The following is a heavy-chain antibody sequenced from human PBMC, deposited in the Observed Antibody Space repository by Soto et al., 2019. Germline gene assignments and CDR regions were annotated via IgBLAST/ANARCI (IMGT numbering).Heavy chain of an antibody. CDR3: ARCPRDIVVVSYMDV. CDR1: GYTFTSYA. J-gene: IGHJ6*03. D-gene: IGHD2-2*01. V-gene: IGHV1-3*01. CDR2: INAGNGNT. Sequence: ASVKVSCKASGYTFTSYAMHWVRQAPGQRLEWMGWINAGNGNTKYSQKFQGRVTITRDTSASTAYMELSSLRSEDTAVYYCARCPRDIVVVSYMDVWGKGTTVTVSS.